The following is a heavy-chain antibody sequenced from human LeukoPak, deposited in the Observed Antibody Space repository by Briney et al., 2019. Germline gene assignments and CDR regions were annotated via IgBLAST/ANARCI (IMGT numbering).Heavy chain of an antibody. Sequence: GGSLRLSCAASGFTFSSYDMHWVRHATGKGLEWVSAIGTAGDTYYPGSVKGRFTISRENAKNSLYLQMNSLRAGDTAVYYCATGPLYYDSSGYSISASPEYFQHWGQGTLVTVSS. J-gene: IGHJ1*01. D-gene: IGHD3-22*01. V-gene: IGHV3-13*01. CDR1: GFTFSSYD. CDR3: ATGPLYYDSSGYSISASPEYFQH. CDR2: IGTAGDT.